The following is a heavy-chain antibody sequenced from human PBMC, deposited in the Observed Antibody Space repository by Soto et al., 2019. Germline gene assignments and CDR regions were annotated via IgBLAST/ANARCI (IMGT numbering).Heavy chain of an antibody. CDR2: INHSRST. D-gene: IGHD3-3*01. V-gene: IGHV4-34*01. Sequence: SETLSLTCAVYGGSLSGYYWSWIRQSPGKGLEWIGEINHSRSTNYNPSLKSRVTISVDTSKNQFSLKLSSVTAADTAVYYCARGGRGFLWSGDPSAFDIWGQGTLVTVSS. CDR1: GGSLSGYY. CDR3: ARGGRGFLWSGDPSAFDI. J-gene: IGHJ3*02.